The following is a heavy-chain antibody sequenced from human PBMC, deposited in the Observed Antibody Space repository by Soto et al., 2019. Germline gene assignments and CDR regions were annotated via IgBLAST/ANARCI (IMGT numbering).Heavy chain of an antibody. CDR1: GFSLSASGVG. CDR3: AHSPPPYYDFWSGYSYEAFDI. V-gene: IGHV2-5*02. CDR2: IYWDVDK. D-gene: IGHD3-3*01. J-gene: IGHJ3*02. Sequence: GSGPTLVNPTQTLTLTCTFSGFSLSASGVGVGWIRQPPGKALEWLALIYWDVDKRYSPSLKSRLTITKDTSKNQVVLTMTNMDPVDTATYYCAHSPPPYYDFWSGYSYEAFDIWGQGTMVTVSS.